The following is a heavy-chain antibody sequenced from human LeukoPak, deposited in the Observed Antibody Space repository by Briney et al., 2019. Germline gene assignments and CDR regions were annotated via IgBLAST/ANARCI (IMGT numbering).Heavy chain of an antibody. D-gene: IGHD1-26*01. CDR3: VSQSYSGSDNYYFHY. CDR2: ISGSGERT. CDR1: GFMFSNYA. V-gene: IGHV3-23*01. J-gene: IGHJ4*02. Sequence: GGSLRLSCVTSGFMFSNYAMSWVRQAPGKGLEWVSVISGSGERTYYADSVKGGFAVSRDNSKNTLYLQMMSLRAEDTAVYYCVSQSYSGSDNYYFHYWGQGTLVAVSS.